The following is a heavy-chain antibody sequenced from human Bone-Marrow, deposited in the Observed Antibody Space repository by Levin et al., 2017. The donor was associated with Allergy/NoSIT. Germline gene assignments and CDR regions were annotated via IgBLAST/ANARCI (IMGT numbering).Heavy chain of an antibody. CDR2: MFFFGSEST. Sequence: PSETLSLTCTVSGGSISSNSDLWVWIRQPPGKGPEWIGSMFFFGSESTFYNPSLTSRVTISVDTSSNQFSLRLTSVTAADTAVYYCARDPTMVIDYPGVDVWGQGTTVIVSS. CDR3: ARDPTMVIDYPGVDV. J-gene: IGHJ6*02. D-gene: IGHD3-10*01. CDR1: GGSISSNSDL. V-gene: IGHV4-39*07.